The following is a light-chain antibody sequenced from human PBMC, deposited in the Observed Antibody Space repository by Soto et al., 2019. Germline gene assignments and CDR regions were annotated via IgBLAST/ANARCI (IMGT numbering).Light chain of an antibody. V-gene: IGKV3-15*01. CDR1: QSVSSN. CDR3: QQYNNWPGT. J-gene: IGKJ1*01. CDR2: GAS. Sequence: EIVMTHSPATLSVSPGERATLSCRASQSVSSNLAWYQQKPGQAPRLLIYGASTRATGIPARFSGSGSGTEFTLTIRRLQSEDFAVYYCQQYNNWPGTFGQGTKVEIK.